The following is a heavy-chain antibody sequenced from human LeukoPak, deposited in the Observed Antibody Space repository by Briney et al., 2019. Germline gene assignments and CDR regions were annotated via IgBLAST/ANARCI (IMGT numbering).Heavy chain of an antibody. V-gene: IGHV3-48*03. CDR1: GFTFSSYE. CDR2: ISSSGSSI. CDR3: ARGQWLAFDY. Sequence: GGSLRLSCAASGFTFSSYEMNWVRKAPGKGKEWASYISSSGSSIYYADSVKGRFTITRDNAKNSLYLQMNSLRAEDTAVYYCARGQWLAFDYWGQGTLVTASS. J-gene: IGHJ4*02. D-gene: IGHD6-19*01.